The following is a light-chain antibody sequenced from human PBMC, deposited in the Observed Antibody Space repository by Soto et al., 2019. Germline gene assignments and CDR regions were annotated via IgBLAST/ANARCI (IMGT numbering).Light chain of an antibody. V-gene: IGKV3-20*01. CDR1: ESVSDNY. Sequence: EIDLTQSPGTLSLSPGERATLSCRASESVSDNYLAWYQQRSGQVPRLVIYGASSRASAVPDRFSGSGSGADFTLTISRLEPEDFAVYYCQQYGSSPLTFGGGAKVDIK. J-gene: IGKJ4*01. CDR3: QQYGSSPLT. CDR2: GAS.